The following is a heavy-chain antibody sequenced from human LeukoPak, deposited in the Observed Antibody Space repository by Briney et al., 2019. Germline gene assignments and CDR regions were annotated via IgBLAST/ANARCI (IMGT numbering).Heavy chain of an antibody. CDR3: ARGGNANYYFDY. Sequence: GASVKVSCKASGYTFTSYYMRWVRQAPGQGLEWMGIINPSGGSTSYAQKFRGRVTMTRDMSTSTVYMELSSLRSEDTAVYYCARGGNANYYFDYWGQGTLVTVSS. CDR1: GYTFTSYY. CDR2: INPSGGST. J-gene: IGHJ4*02. V-gene: IGHV1-46*01. D-gene: IGHD4-23*01.